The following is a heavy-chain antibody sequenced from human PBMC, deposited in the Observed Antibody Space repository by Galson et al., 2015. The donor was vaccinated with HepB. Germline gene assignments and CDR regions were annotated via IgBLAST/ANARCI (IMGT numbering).Heavy chain of an antibody. D-gene: IGHD3-22*01. CDR2: IYYSGST. V-gene: IGHV4-39*07. J-gene: IGHJ4*02. CDR1: GGSISSSSYY. CDR3: ARGDTMIVVVID. Sequence: ETLSLTCTVSGGSISSSSYYWGWIRQPPGKGLEWIGSIYYSGSTYYNPSLKSRVTISVDTSKNQFSLKLSSVTAADTAVYYCARGDTMIVVVIDWGQGTLVTVSS.